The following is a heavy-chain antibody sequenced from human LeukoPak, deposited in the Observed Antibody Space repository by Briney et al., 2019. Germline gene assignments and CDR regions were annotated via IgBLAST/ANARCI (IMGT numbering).Heavy chain of an antibody. CDR3: ARAWWFGEDAFDI. Sequence: GGSLRLSCAASGFTFSDYYMSWIRQAPGKGLEWVSYISSSGSTIYYADSVKGRFTISRDNSKNTPYLQMNSLRAEDTAVYYCARAWWFGEDAFDIWGQGTMVTVSS. CDR2: ISSSGSTI. CDR1: GFTFSDYY. J-gene: IGHJ3*02. D-gene: IGHD3-10*01. V-gene: IGHV3-11*01.